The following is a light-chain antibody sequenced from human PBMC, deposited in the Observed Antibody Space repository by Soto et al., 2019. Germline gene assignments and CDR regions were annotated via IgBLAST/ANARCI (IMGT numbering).Light chain of an antibody. Sequence: DIQMTQSPSTLSGSVGDRVTITCRASQTISSWLAWYQQKPWKAPKLLIYKASTLKSGVPSRFSGSGSGTEFPLTISSRQPADFATYYCQHYHSSSEAFGHGNKVELK. CDR2: KAS. V-gene: IGKV1-5*03. CDR1: QTISSW. CDR3: QHYHSSSEA. J-gene: IGKJ1*01.